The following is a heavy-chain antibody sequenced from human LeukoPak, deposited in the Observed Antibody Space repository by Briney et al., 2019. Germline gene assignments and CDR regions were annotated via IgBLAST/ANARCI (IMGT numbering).Heavy chain of an antibody. Sequence: KPGGSLRLSCAASKFTFDTYTMNWVRQAPGKGLEWVSSITGSGTYIYYIDSVKGRFTISRDNAKSSLYLQMNSLRPEDTAVYYCAREDDFSSGMDVWGQGTMVTVSS. D-gene: IGHD1-1*01. CDR2: ITGSGTYI. CDR1: KFTFDTYT. V-gene: IGHV3-21*06. J-gene: IGHJ6*02. CDR3: AREDDFSSGMDV.